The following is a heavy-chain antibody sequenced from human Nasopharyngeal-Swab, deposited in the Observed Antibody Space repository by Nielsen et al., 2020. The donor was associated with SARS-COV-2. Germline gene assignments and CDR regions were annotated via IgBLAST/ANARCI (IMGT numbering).Heavy chain of an antibody. V-gene: IGHV3-53*01. CDR3: ARGPTAYYYYGMDV. CDR1: GFTVTYNY. CDR2: ISTGGTT. J-gene: IGHJ6*02. Sequence: GESLKISCAASGFTVTYNYMSWVRQAPGKGLEWVSLISTGGTTSYADSVKGRFTISRDISKNTLYLQMNSLRAEDTAVYYCARGPTAYYYYGMDVWGQGTTVTVSS.